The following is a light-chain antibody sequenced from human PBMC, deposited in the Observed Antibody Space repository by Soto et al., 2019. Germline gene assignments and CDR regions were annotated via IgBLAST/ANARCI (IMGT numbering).Light chain of an antibody. Sequence: QSALTQPASVSGSPGQSITISCTGTSSDVGGSNYVSWYQHHPGKAPKLMIYEVSNRPSGVSNRFSGSKSGNTASLTISGLQAEDEADYYCSSYTGSSTPVFGGGTKLTVL. CDR2: EVS. V-gene: IGLV2-14*01. CDR3: SSYTGSSTPV. J-gene: IGLJ3*02. CDR1: SSDVGGSNY.